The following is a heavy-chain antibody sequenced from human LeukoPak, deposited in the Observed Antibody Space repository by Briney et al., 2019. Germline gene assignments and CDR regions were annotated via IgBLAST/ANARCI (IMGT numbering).Heavy chain of an antibody. Sequence: GGSLRLSCAASGFTFSSYSMNWVRQAPGKGLEWVSSISSSSSYIYYADSVKGRFTISRDNAKNSLYLQMNSLRAEDTAVYYCARACPRHLVVPSDWGQGTLVTVSS. V-gene: IGHV3-21*01. D-gene: IGHD2-2*01. CDR1: GFTFSSYS. CDR3: ARACPRHLVVPSD. J-gene: IGHJ4*02. CDR2: ISSSSSYI.